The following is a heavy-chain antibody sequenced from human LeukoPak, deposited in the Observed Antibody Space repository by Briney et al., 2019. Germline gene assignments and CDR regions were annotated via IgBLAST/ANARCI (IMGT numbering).Heavy chain of an antibody. J-gene: IGHJ4*02. Sequence: GGSLRLXCAASGFTYSSYSMKWVRQAPGKGLEWVSSISSSSSYIYYADSVKGRFTISRDNAKNSLYLQMNSLRAEDTAVYYCARDPHRYCSSTSCPSGVDYWGQGTLVTVSS. V-gene: IGHV3-21*01. D-gene: IGHD2-2*01. CDR1: GFTYSSYS. CDR3: ARDPHRYCSSTSCPSGVDY. CDR2: ISSSSSYI.